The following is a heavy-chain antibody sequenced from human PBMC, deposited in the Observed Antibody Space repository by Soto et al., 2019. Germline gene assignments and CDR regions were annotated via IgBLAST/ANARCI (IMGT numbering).Heavy chain of an antibody. CDR2: IYVTGAV. D-gene: IGHD2-21*01. Sequence: TLSLTCSVSGAALNSGNYYWSWIRQVPGKGLGWIGHIYVTGAVDYNPSLRDRITISQDTSERQFSLNLRLVTAADTAVYYCARLRIATNNYKWFDPWGQGTLVTVSS. J-gene: IGHJ5*02. CDR1: GAALNSGNYY. V-gene: IGHV4-31*03. CDR3: ARLRIATNNYKWFDP.